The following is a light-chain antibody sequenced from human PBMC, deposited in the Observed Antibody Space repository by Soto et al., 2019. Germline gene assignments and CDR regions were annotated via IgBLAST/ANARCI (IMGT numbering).Light chain of an antibody. J-gene: IGLJ1*01. V-gene: IGLV2-23*01. Sequence: QSVLSQPASVSGSPGQSIAISCTGTSSDVGSYNLVSWYQQHPGKSPKLTFYEGSKRPSGVSDDFFGAQSGNTASLTISGIQAEEQADCYCFSYAGRSAWVCGGGPRVTVL. CDR1: SSDVGSYNL. CDR2: EGS. CDR3: FSYAGRSAWV.